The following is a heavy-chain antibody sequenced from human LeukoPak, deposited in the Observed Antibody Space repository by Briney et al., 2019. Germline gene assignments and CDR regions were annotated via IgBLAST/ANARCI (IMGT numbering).Heavy chain of an antibody. J-gene: IGHJ3*02. CDR3: ARVRHTMIVGGNAFDI. Sequence: SETLSLTCTVSGGSISSYYWSWIRQPPGKGLEWIGDIYYSGSTNYNPSLKSRVTISVDTSKNQFSLKLSSVTAADTAVYYCARVRHTMIVGGNAFDIWGQGTMVTVSS. CDR1: GGSISSYY. CDR2: IYYSGST. V-gene: IGHV4-59*01. D-gene: IGHD3-22*01.